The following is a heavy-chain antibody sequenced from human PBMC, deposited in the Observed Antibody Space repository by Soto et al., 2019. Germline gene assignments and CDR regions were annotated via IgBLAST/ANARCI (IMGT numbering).Heavy chain of an antibody. CDR1: EGSIFGNSAR. Sequence: YSVVEGSIFGNSARWNWNRQYPSRGLEWLGRTYYRSKWYNDYAVSVKSRITINPDTSKNQFSLQLNSVTPEDTAVYYYASAYDGPQPSEYWGQGTPVTVSS. V-gene: IGHV6-1*01. CDR3: ASAYDGPQPSEY. J-gene: IGHJ4*02. D-gene: IGHD5-12*01. CDR2: TYYRSKWYN.